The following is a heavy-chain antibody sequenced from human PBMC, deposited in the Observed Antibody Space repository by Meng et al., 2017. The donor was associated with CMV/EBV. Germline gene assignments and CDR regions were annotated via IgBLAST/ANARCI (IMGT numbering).Heavy chain of an antibody. Sequence: GGTFSRYAISWVRQAPGQGREWMGGIIPIFGTANYAQKFQGRVTITTDESTSTAYMELSSLRSEDTAVYYCARHPAEMVAASYFQHWGQGTLVTVSS. J-gene: IGHJ1*01. CDR3: ARHPAEMVAASYFQH. CDR1: GGTFSRYA. D-gene: IGHD2-15*01. CDR2: IIPIFGTA. V-gene: IGHV1-69*05.